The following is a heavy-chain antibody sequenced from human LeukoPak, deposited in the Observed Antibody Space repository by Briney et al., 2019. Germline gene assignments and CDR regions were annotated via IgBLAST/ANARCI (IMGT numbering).Heavy chain of an antibody. CDR3: VRLGGSLHWFLDL. D-gene: IGHD1-26*01. CDR1: GFNIATNY. J-gene: IGHJ2*01. CDR2: IYSGETT. V-gene: IGHV3-53*01. Sequence: PGGSLRLSCAASGFNIATNYMNWVRRAPGKGLEWVSIIYSGETTYYADSVKGRFTISRDISKNTLYLQMRSLRAEDSAIYYCVRLGGSLHWFLDLWGRGSLVTVS.